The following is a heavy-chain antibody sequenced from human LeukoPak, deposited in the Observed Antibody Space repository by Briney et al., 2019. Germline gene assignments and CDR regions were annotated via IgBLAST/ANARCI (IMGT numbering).Heavy chain of an antibody. CDR2: MHSSGST. V-gene: IGHV4-59*01. J-gene: IGHJ5*02. CDR3: ARDRGITGTTEFDP. Sequence: PSETLSLTYSVSGDSISDYYWSWIRQPPGKGLEWIGYMHSSGSTNYNPSLKSRVTISVDTSKNQFSLKLSSVTAADTALYYCARDRGITGTTEFDPWGQGTLVIVSS. CDR1: GDSISDYY. D-gene: IGHD1-7*01.